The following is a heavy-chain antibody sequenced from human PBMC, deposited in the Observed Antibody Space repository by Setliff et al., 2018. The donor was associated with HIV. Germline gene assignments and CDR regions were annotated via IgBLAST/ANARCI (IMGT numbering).Heavy chain of an antibody. CDR3: ASKGDYYTSKTLDS. CDR2: IIPIFGSA. V-gene: IGHV1-69*13. Sequence: SVKVSCKASGGTFSNYGFAWVRQAPGQGLEWMGGIIPIFGSADYAQKFQGRVTISADEPTSTVYLELSSLTSDDTAMYYCASKGDYYTSKTLDSWGQGTLVTVSS. J-gene: IGHJ4*02. CDR1: GGTFSNYG. D-gene: IGHD3-10*01.